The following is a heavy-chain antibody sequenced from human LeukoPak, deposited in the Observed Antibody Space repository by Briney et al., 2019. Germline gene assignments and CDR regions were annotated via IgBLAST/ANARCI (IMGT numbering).Heavy chain of an antibody. CDR3: ARVSVGSSSGLLAGVDY. CDR1: GFTFSSDA. D-gene: IGHD6-6*01. CDR2: ISYDGSNK. J-gene: IGHJ4*02. Sequence: GRSLRLSCAASGFTFSSDAMHWVRQAPGKGLEWVAVISYDGSNKYYADSVKGRFTISRDNSKNTLYLQMNSLRAEDTAVYYCARVSVGSSSGLLAGVDYWGQGTLVTVSS. V-gene: IGHV3-30-3*01.